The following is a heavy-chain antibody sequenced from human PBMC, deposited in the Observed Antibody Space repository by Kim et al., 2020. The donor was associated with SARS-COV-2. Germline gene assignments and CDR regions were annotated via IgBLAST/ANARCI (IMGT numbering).Heavy chain of an antibody. CDR2: ISSSSSYI. V-gene: IGHV3-21*01. CDR1: GFTFSSYS. CDR3: ARAYCSGCADFDY. D-gene: IGHD6-19*01. Sequence: GGSLRLSCAASGFTFSSYSMNWVRQAPGKGLEWVSSISSSSSYIYYADSVKGRFTISRDNAKNSLYLQMNSLRAEDTAVYYCARAYCSGCADFDYWGQGTLVTVSS. J-gene: IGHJ4*02.